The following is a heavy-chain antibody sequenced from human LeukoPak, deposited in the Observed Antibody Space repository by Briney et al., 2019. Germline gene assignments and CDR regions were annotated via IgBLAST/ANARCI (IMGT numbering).Heavy chain of an antibody. CDR2: IYYSGST. V-gene: IGHV4-31*03. CDR1: GFSISSGGYY. Sequence: SQTLSLTCTVSGFSISSGGYYWSWIRQHPGKGLEWIGYIYYSGSTYYNPSLKSRVTISVDTSKNQFSLKLSSVTAADTAVYYCARIGSLFYYYGMDVWGQGTTVTVSS. J-gene: IGHJ6*01. CDR3: ARIGSLFYYYGMDV. D-gene: IGHD3-16*02.